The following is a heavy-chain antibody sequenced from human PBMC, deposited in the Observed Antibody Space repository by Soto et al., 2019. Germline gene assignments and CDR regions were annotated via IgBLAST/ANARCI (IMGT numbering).Heavy chain of an antibody. D-gene: IGHD6-19*01. CDR2: ITYDGSKK. J-gene: IGHJ4*02. CDR3: AKDRGTQWLVTVYYFDY. Sequence: GGSLRLSCAASGFTLSAYDMHWVRQAPGKGLEWVAVITYDGSKKYYADSVKGRFTVSRDNSKNTLYLQMNSLRGEDTAVYYCAKDRGTQWLVTVYYFDYWGQGTQVTVSS. V-gene: IGHV3-30*18. CDR1: GFTLSAYD.